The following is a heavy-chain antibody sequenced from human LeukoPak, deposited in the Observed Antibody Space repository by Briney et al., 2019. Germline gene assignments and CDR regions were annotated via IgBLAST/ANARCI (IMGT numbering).Heavy chain of an antibody. D-gene: IGHD4-17*01. CDR1: GGTFSSYA. V-gene: IGHV1-69*04. Sequence: SVKVSCKASGGTFSSYAISWVRQAPGQGLEWMGRIIPILGIANYAQKFQGRVTITADKSTSTAYMELSSLRSEDTAVYYCARTDGASVYYFDYWGQGTLVTVSS. J-gene: IGHJ4*02. CDR2: IIPILGIA. CDR3: ARTDGASVYYFDY.